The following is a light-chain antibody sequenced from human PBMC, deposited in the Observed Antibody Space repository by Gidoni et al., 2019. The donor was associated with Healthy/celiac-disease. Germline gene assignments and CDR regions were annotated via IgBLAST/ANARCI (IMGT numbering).Light chain of an antibody. V-gene: IGKV1-39*01. J-gene: IGKJ4*01. CDR1: QSISSY. CDR3: QQSYSTPLT. CDR2: AAS. Sequence: DSQMTQSPSSLSASVGDRVTITCRASQSISSYVTWYQPTPGKAPKLLLYAASSLQSGVPSRFSGSGSGTDFTLTISSLQPDDFATYYCQQSYSTPLTFGGGTKVEIK.